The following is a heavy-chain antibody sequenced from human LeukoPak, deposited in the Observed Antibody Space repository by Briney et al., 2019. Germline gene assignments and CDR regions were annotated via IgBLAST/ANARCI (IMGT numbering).Heavy chain of an antibody. CDR3: ARQEGGAARGNFDY. CDR1: GGSINSSSYY. Sequence: PSETLSLTCTVSGGSINSSSYYWGWIRQPPGKGLEWIGSIYYSGTSYCNPSLKSRVTISVDTSKNQFSLKLTSVTAADTAVYYCARQEGGAARGNFDYWGQGTLVTVSS. J-gene: IGHJ4*02. CDR2: IYYSGTS. V-gene: IGHV4-39*01. D-gene: IGHD6-6*01.